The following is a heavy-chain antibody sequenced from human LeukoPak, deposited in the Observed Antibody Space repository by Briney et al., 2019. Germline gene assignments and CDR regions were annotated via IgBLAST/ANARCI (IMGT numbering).Heavy chain of an antibody. J-gene: IGHJ6*03. CDR3: AREGRGISYYYYYMDV. V-gene: IGHV1-8*01. CDR2: MNPNSGNT. Sequence: ASVKVSCKASGYTFTSYDINWVRQATGQGLEWMGWMNPNSGNTGYAQKFQGRVTMTRNTSISTAYMKLSSLRSEDTAVYYCAREGRGISYYYYYMDVWGKGTTVTISS. CDR1: GYTFTSYD. D-gene: IGHD6-13*01.